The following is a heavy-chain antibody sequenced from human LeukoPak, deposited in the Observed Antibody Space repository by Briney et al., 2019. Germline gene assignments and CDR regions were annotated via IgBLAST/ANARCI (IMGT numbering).Heavy chain of an antibody. CDR3: ARARAGSYYFDY. Sequence: SETLSFTCTVSGGSISSGGYYWSWIRQHPGKGLEWIGYIYYSGSTYYNPSLKSRVTISVDTSKNQFSLKLSSVTAADTAVYYCARARAGSYYFDYWGQGTLVTVSS. CDR2: IYYSGST. D-gene: IGHD1-26*01. V-gene: IGHV4-31*03. CDR1: GGSISSGGYY. J-gene: IGHJ4*02.